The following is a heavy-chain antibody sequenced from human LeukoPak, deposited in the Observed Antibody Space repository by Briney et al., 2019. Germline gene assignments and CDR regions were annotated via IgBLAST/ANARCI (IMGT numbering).Heavy chain of an antibody. V-gene: IGHV3-21*04. CDR2: ISSSSSYI. J-gene: IGHJ4*02. Sequence: GGSLRLSCAASGLTFSSYSMNWVRQAPGKGLVWDSPISSSSSYIYYADSVKGRFTISRDNSRNTLYLQMNSLRAEDTAVYYCARDRSKGYCSGGSCLYFDYWGQGTLVTVSS. CDR3: ARDRSKGYCSGGSCLYFDY. CDR1: GLTFSSYS. D-gene: IGHD2-15*01.